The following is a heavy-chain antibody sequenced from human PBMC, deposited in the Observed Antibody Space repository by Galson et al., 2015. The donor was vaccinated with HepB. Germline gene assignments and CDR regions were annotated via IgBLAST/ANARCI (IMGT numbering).Heavy chain of an antibody. CDR1: GFTFSSYA. CDR3: AKGYHYGDYYYYGMDV. CDR2: ISGSGGST. Sequence: SLRLSCAASGFTFSSYAMSWVRQAPGKGLEWVSAISGSGGSTYYADSVKGRFTISRDNSKNTLYLQMNSLRAEDTAVYYCAKGYHYGDYYYYGMDVWGQGTTVTVSS. V-gene: IGHV3-23*01. J-gene: IGHJ6*02. D-gene: IGHD4-17*01.